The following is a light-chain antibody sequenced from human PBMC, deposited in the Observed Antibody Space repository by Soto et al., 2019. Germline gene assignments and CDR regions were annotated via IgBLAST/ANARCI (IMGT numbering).Light chain of an antibody. J-gene: IGKJ2*01. CDR3: QQYDSSVYT. CDR2: RAS. CDR1: QSISSW. Sequence: DIQMTQSPSTLSASVGDRVTITCRASQSISSWLAWYQQKPGKAPKLLIYRASSLGSGVPSRFSGSGSGTEFTLTISSLQPDDFATYYCQQYDSSVYTFGQGTQLEIK. V-gene: IGKV1-5*03.